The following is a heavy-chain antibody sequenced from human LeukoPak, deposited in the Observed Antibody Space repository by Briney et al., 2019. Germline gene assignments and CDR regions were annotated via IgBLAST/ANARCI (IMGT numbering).Heavy chain of an antibody. Sequence: SETLSLTCTVSGGSISSSSYYWGWIRQPPGKGLEWIGSIYHSGSTYYNPSLKSRVTISVDTSRNQFSLNLSSVIAADTAAYYCARHYGPWGQGTLVAVSS. CDR2: IYHSGST. V-gene: IGHV4-39*01. D-gene: IGHD4-17*01. CDR3: ARHYGP. CDR1: GGSISSSSYY. J-gene: IGHJ5*02.